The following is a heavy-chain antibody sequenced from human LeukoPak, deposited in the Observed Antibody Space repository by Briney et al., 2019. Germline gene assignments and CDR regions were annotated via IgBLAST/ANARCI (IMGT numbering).Heavy chain of an antibody. CDR3: ARAGGNSGYGGRGAFDI. Sequence: GASVKVSCKASGYTFTSYDINWVRQATGQGLEWMGWMNPNSGNTGYAQKFQGRVTMTRNTSISTAYMELSSLRSEDTAVYYCARAGGNSGYGGRGAFDIWGQGTMATVSS. V-gene: IGHV1-8*01. CDR2: MNPNSGNT. D-gene: IGHD5-12*01. CDR1: GYTFTSYD. J-gene: IGHJ3*02.